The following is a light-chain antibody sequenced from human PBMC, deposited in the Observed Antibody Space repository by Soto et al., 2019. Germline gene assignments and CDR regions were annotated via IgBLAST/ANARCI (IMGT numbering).Light chain of an antibody. V-gene: IGLV2-14*01. CDR2: EVS. J-gene: IGLJ1*01. CDR3: CSFTTISTYV. CDR1: SSDIGTYNR. Sequence: LTQPASVSGSPGQSITISCTGTSSDIGTYNRVSWYQQNPGKAPKLLIYEVSNRPLGVSNRFSGSKSGHTASLTISGLQAEDETDYYCCSFTTISTYVFGTGTKVTVL.